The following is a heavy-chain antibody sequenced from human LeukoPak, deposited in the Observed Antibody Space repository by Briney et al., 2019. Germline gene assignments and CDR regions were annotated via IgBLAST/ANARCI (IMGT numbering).Heavy chain of an antibody. Sequence: GGSLRLSCVASGFTFSNYAMRWVRQAPGKGLEWVSSVSVSGGSTNYADSVEGRFTISRDNSKNTLYLQMNSLRAEDTAVYYCAKASCGGDCYPYYFDYWGQGTLVTVSS. CDR2: VSVSGGST. D-gene: IGHD2-21*02. J-gene: IGHJ4*02. CDR3: AKASCGGDCYPYYFDY. V-gene: IGHV3-23*01. CDR1: GFTFSNYA.